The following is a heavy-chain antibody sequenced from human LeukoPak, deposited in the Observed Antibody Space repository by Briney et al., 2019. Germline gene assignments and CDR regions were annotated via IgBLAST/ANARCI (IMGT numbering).Heavy chain of an antibody. CDR3: ASASRYYDILTGQSGTWYFDL. J-gene: IGHJ2*01. CDR2: ISSSSSYI. CDR1: GFAFSSYS. Sequence: GGSLRLSCAASGFAFSSYSMNWVRQAPGKGLEWVSSISSSSSYIYYADSVKGRFTISRDNAKNSLHLQMNSLRAEDTAVYYCASASRYYDILTGQSGTWYFDLWGRGTLVTVSS. V-gene: IGHV3-21*06. D-gene: IGHD3-9*01.